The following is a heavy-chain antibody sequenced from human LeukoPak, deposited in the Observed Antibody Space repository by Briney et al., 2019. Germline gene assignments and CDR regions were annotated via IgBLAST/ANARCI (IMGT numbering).Heavy chain of an antibody. CDR1: GFTFSSYE. D-gene: IGHD2-15*01. Sequence: GGSLRLSCAASGFTFSSYEMNWVRQAPGKGLEWVSYISSSGTTIYYADSVKGRFTISRDDAKNSLHLQMNSLRAEDTAVYYCARCVGGMYRAFDIWGQGTMVTVSS. V-gene: IGHV3-48*03. CDR3: ARCVGGMYRAFDI. CDR2: ISSSGTTI. J-gene: IGHJ3*02.